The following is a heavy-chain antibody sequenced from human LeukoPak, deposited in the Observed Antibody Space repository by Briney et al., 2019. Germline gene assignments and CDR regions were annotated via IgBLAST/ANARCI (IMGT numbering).Heavy chain of an antibody. CDR2: IYYSGST. J-gene: IGHJ6*03. Sequence: SETLSLTCTVSGGSISSYYWSWIRQPPGKGLEGIGYIYYSGSTNYNPSLKSRVTISVDTSKNQFSLKLSSVTAADTAVYYCARGVQQWLIYYYYYMDVWGKGTTVTVSS. D-gene: IGHD6-19*01. CDR3: ARGVQQWLIYYYYYMDV. V-gene: IGHV4-59*12. CDR1: GGSISSYY.